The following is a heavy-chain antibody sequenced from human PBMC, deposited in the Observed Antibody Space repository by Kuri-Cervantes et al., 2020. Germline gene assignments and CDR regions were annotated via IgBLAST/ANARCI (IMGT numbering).Heavy chain of an antibody. D-gene: IGHD4-23*01. J-gene: IGHJ4*02. CDR2: ISGSGGST. CDR3: AKAIHGGIVDY. Sequence: ETLSLTCAASGFTFSSYAMGWVRQAPGKGLEWVSAISGSGGSTYYADSVKGRFTISRDNAKNSLYLQMNSLRAEDTALYYCAKAIHGGIVDYWGQGTLVTVSS. CDR1: GFTFSSYA. V-gene: IGHV3-23*01.